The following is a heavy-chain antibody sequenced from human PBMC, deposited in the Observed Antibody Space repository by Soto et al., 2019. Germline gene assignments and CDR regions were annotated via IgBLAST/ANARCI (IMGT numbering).Heavy chain of an antibody. CDR2: FLPFIHTA. J-gene: IGHJ5*02. CDR3: AGGGYSSSYRFDP. V-gene: IGHV1-69*01. D-gene: IGHD6-13*01. CDR1: GNTFNNYA. Sequence: QVQLVQSGAEVKKPGSSVKVSCKASGNTFNNYAINWVRQAPGQGLEWAGGFLPFIHTANYAQQLQGRDTITADESTYTVHMELSHLKYEDTAVYYCAGGGYSSSYRFDPWGQGTLVSVSS.